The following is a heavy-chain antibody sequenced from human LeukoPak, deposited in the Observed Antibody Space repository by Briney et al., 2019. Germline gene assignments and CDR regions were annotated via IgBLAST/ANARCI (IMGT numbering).Heavy chain of an antibody. CDR3: ARMKSGSYTHFDY. Sequence: SETLSLTCTVSGGSISSYYWSWIRQPPGKGLEWVGYIYYCGSTNYNPSLKSRVTISVDTSKYLFSLKLSSVTAADTAVYYGARMKSGSYTHFDYWGQGTLVTVSS. J-gene: IGHJ4*02. CDR1: GGSISSYY. CDR2: IYYCGST. D-gene: IGHD1-26*01. V-gene: IGHV4-59*01.